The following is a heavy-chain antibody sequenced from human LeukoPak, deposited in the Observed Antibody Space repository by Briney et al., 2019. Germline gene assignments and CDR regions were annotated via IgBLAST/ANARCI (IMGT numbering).Heavy chain of an antibody. Sequence: GGSLRLSCAASVFTFSIYSMNWVRQAPGRGLEWVSYISSSSSTIYYADSVKVRFTISRDNAKNSLYLQMNSLRAEDTAVYYCARVPLWTDYWGQGTLVTVSS. J-gene: IGHJ4*02. D-gene: IGHD1-14*01. CDR3: ARVPLWTDY. CDR1: VFTFSIYS. CDR2: ISSSSSTI. V-gene: IGHV3-48*04.